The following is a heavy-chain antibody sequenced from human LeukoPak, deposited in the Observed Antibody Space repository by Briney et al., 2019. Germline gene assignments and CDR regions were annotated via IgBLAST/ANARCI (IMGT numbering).Heavy chain of an antibody. D-gene: IGHD5/OR15-5a*01. J-gene: IGHJ6*02. CDR3: ARVYETFSVHYFYGLDV. CDR2: ISYDGSTK. V-gene: IGHV3-30-3*01. Sequence: GGSLRLSCAASGFTVSSNYMSWVRQAPGKGLEWVALISYDGSTKYYADSLKGRFTISRDNSKNAVFLQMSSLRAEDTAVYYCARVYETFSVHYFYGLDVWGQGTTVTVSS. CDR1: GFTVSSNY.